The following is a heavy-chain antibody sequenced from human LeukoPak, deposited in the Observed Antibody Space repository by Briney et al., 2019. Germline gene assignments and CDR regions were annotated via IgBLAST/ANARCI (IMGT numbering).Heavy chain of an antibody. CDR3: AREGEPVKGYYYYYGMDV. J-gene: IGHJ6*02. Sequence: PGVSLRLSCAASGFTFSSYWMSWVRQAPGKGLEWVANIKQDGSEKYYVDSVKGRFTISRDNAKNSLYLQMNSLRAEDTAVYYCAREGEPVKGYYYYYGMDVWGQGTTVTVSS. V-gene: IGHV3-7*01. D-gene: IGHD1-14*01. CDR1: GFTFSSYW. CDR2: IKQDGSEK.